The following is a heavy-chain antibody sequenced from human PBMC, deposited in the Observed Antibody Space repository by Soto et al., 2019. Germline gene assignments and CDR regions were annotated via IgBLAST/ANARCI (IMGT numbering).Heavy chain of an antibody. CDR2: IEAGDGKT. CDR3: ARAISGYVT. D-gene: IGHD5-12*01. V-gene: IGHV1-3*03. CDR1: GITFRTYA. J-gene: IGHJ5*02. Sequence: ASVKVFCSASGITFRTYAIHWVRQAPGQRLEWMGWIEAGDGKTRYSQEFQGRVTLTRDASASTAYMDLSSLRSEDTAIYYCARAISGYVTWGQGTLVTVSS.